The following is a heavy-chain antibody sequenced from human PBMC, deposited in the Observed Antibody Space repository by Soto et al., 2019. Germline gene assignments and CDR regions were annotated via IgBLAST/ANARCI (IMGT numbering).Heavy chain of an antibody. CDR1: GYGFTTYG. CDR3: ARGRYGDY. D-gene: IGHD1-1*01. V-gene: IGHV1-18*01. CDR2: SSAHNGNT. Sequence: QVHLVQSGAEVKKPGASVKVSCKGSGYGFTTYGITWVRQAQGQGLEWMAWSSAHNGNTNYAQKVQGRVTVTRDTSTSTAYMELRSLRYDDTAVYYCARGRYGDYWGQGALVTVSS. J-gene: IGHJ4*02.